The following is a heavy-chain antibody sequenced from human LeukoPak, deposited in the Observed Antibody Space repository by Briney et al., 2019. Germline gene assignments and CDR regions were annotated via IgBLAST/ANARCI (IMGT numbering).Heavy chain of an antibody. J-gene: IGHJ4*02. CDR1: GYTFTSYA. CDR3: ARYRVAVITNTNYYFDY. V-gene: IGHV1-3*01. CDR2: ISAGNGNT. Sequence: ASVKVSCKASGYTFTSYAIHWVRQAPGQRLEWMGWISAGNGNTKYSQNFQGRVTFISNTSATTAFMELSSLRSEDAAVYYCARYRVAVITNTNYYFDYWGQGTLVAVSS. D-gene: IGHD3-22*01.